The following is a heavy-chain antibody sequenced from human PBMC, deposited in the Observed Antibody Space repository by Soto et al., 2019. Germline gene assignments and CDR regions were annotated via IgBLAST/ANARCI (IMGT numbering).Heavy chain of an antibody. V-gene: IGHV1-2*04. D-gene: IGHD6-25*01. CDR3: ARGIKRYYYYYMDV. CDR1: GYTFTGYY. Sequence: QVPLLQSGAEVKKPGASVKVSCKASGYTFTGYYMHWVRQAPGQGLEWMGWINPNSGGTNYAQKFQGWVTMTRDTSISTAYMELSRLRSDDTAVYSCARGIKRYYYYYMDVWGKGTTVTVSS. CDR2: INPNSGGT. J-gene: IGHJ6*03.